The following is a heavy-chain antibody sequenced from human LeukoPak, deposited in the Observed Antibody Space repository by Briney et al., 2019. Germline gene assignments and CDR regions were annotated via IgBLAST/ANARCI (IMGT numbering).Heavy chain of an antibody. CDR3: AREGSYCVGGDCYTFDF. CDR1: GYRFISNY. Sequence: ASVKVSCKASGYRFISNYIQWVRQAPGLGPEWMGWMHPGNGNTRYAEKFQGRVTMTRDTSINTAYMDLSSLRSDDTAVYYCAREGSYCVGGDCYTFDFWGQGTLITVPS. D-gene: IGHD2-21*02. J-gene: IGHJ4*02. V-gene: IGHV1-2*02. CDR2: MHPGNGNT.